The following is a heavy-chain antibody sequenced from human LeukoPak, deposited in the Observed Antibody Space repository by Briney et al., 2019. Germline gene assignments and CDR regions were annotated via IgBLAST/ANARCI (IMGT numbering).Heavy chain of an antibody. V-gene: IGHV3-53*01. Sequence: PGGSLRLSCAASGFTVSSDYMSWVRQAPGKGLEWVSLISSYHSTCYADSVKGRFTISRDNSKNTLYLQMNSLRAEDTAVYYCAESSGNYLYFDYWGQGTLVTVSS. CDR2: ISSYHST. D-gene: IGHD3-10*01. J-gene: IGHJ4*02. CDR3: AESSGNYLYFDY. CDR1: GFTVSSDY.